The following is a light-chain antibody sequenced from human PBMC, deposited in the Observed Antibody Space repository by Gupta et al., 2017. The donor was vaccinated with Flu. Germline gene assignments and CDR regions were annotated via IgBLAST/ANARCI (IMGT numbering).Light chain of an antibody. Sequence: QSVLTQPPSVSGAPGQRVTISCTGSSSNIGAGYPVHWYQQLPGAAPKLLIYGNANRPSGVPDRFSGSKSGTSASLAITGLQAEDEANYHCHSYDRGLGGWVFGGGTKLTVL. CDR3: HSYDRGLGGWV. CDR2: GNA. J-gene: IGLJ3*02. CDR1: SSNIGAGYP. V-gene: IGLV1-40*01.